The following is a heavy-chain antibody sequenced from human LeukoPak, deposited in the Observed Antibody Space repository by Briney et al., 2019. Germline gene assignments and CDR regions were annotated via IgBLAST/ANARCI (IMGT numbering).Heavy chain of an antibody. J-gene: IGHJ5*02. D-gene: IGHD3-10*01. CDR1: GGSFSGYY. CDR3: ARFPRFKAGRIMNWFDP. CDR2: INHSGST. Sequence: PSETLSLTCAVYGGSFSGYYWSWIRQPPGKGLEWIGEINHSGSTNYNPSLKSRFTISVDTSKSQFSLKLSSVTAADTAVYYCARFPRFKAGRIMNWFDPWGQGTLVTVSS. V-gene: IGHV4-34*01.